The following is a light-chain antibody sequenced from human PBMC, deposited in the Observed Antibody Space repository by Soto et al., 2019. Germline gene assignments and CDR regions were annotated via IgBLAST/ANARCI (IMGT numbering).Light chain of an antibody. J-gene: IGLJ1*01. Sequence: QAVVTQEPSLTVSPGGTVTVTCASSTGAVTSDYYPNWFQQKPGQPPRALIYRTTYKHSWTPARFSGSILGGKPALTLSGVQPEDEADYYCLLYYGDSWVFXTGTKLTVL. CDR1: TGAVTSDYY. CDR3: LLYYGDSWV. V-gene: IGLV7-43*01. CDR2: RTT.